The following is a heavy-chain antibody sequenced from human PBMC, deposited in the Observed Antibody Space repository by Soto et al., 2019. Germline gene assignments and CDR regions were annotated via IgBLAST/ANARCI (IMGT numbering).Heavy chain of an antibody. V-gene: IGHV4-39*01. CDR2: IYYSGST. J-gene: IGHJ4*02. CDR1: GGSISSSSYY. Sequence: XXQLXESGPGLVKPSETLSLTCTVSGGSISSSSYYWGWIRQPPGKGLEWIGSIYYSGSTYYNPXXXXXXXXXXXXXXXXXXXXXXXXXXXXXXXXXXXXXXXXXXVAGNEGXXDYWGQGTLVTV. CDR3: XXXXXXXXVAGNEGXXDY.